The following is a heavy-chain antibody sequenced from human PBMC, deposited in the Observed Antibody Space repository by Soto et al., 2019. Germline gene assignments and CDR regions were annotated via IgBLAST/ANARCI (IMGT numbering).Heavy chain of an antibody. J-gene: IGHJ6*02. CDR1: GFTVSINY. CDR3: ARDLFLWPYGMDV. Sequence: SLRLSCAASGFTVSINYMSWVRQAPGKGLEWVSVIYSVGSTYYADSVKGRVTISRDNSKNTLYLQMTSLRAEDTAVYYCARDLFLWPYGMDVWGQGTTVTVSS. V-gene: IGHV3-53*01. CDR2: IYSVGST. D-gene: IGHD2-21*01.